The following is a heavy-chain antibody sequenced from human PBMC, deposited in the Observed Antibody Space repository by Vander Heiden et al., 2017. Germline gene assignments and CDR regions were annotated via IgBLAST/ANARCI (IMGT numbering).Heavy chain of an antibody. CDR3: ATEAGNVVTTPPFYYYGLDV. V-gene: IGHV1-24*01. CDR2: LDPESGET. Sequence: QVQLVQSGAELKKPGASVKVSCKVSAYTLGHLSMHWVRQAPGKGLEWMGGLDPESGETVYAPAFVGRVTMTEDTFPDTAYMELSSLRSEDTAVYYCATEAGNVVTTPPFYYYGLDVWGQGTTVTVSS. D-gene: IGHD4-17*01. CDR1: AYTLGHLS. J-gene: IGHJ6*02.